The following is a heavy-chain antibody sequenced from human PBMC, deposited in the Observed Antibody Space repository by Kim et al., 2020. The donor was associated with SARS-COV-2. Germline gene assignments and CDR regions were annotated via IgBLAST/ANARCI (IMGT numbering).Heavy chain of an antibody. Sequence: SETLSLTCTVSGGSIRSSTFYWGWIRQPPGKGLEWIGTVYYSGSTYCIPSLKSRVTISVDTSKNQFSLKLTSVTAADTAVYYCAREVDLTYCGGDCYSQGPFDIWGQGTMVTVSS. V-gene: IGHV4-39*07. D-gene: IGHD2-21*02. CDR1: GGSIRSSTFY. J-gene: IGHJ3*02. CDR2: VYYSGST. CDR3: AREVDLTYCGGDCYSQGPFDI.